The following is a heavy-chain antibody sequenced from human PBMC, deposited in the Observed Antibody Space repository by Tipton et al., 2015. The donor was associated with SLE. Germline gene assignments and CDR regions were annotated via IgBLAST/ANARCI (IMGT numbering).Heavy chain of an antibody. Sequence: LRLSCTVSRGSISRYYWSWIRQSAGKGLEWIGRIYTSGSVNYNLSLKSRVTMSVDTSKNQFSLKLSSVTAADTAVYYCARTGPGVTTGWFDPWGQGTLVTVSS. CDR1: RGSISRYY. V-gene: IGHV4-4*07. CDR2: IYTSGSV. CDR3: ARTGPGVTTGWFDP. J-gene: IGHJ5*02. D-gene: IGHD4-17*01.